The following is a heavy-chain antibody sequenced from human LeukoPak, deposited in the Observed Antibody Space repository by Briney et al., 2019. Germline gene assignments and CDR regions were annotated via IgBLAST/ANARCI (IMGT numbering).Heavy chain of an antibody. J-gene: IGHJ4*02. Sequence: SETLSLTCTDSGYSISSGYYWSWIRQPPGKGLEWIGSIYHSGSTYYNPSLKSRVTISVDTSKNQFSLKLSSVTAADTAVYYCARGEYYDSSGYYYPSWGQGTLVTVSS. V-gene: IGHV4-38-2*02. CDR1: GYSISSGYY. CDR2: IYHSGST. CDR3: ARGEYYDSSGYYYPS. D-gene: IGHD3-22*01.